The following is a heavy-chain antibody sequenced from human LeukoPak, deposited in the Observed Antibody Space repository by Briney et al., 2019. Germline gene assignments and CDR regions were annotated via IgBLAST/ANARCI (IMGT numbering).Heavy chain of an antibody. CDR2: IWYDGSNK. J-gene: IGHJ4*02. CDR1: GFTFSSYG. Sequence: PGGSLRLSCAASGFTFSSYGMHWVRQAPGKGLEWVAVIWYDGSNKYYADSVKGRFTISRDNSKNTLYLQMNSLRAEDTAVYYCAKGTGYYYDTSGLFDYWGQGTLVTVSS. V-gene: IGHV3-33*06. CDR3: AKGTGYYYDTSGLFDY. D-gene: IGHD3-22*01.